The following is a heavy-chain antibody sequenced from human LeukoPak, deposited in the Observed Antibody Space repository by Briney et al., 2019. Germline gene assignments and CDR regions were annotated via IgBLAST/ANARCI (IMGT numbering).Heavy chain of an antibody. CDR2: IYTSGST. J-gene: IGHJ4*02. CDR1: GGSISSTSYY. D-gene: IGHD6-19*01. V-gene: IGHV4-61*02. CDR3: AREKVAVAVNFDY. Sequence: SETLSLTCTVSGGSISSTSYYWSWIRRPAGKGLEWIGRIYTSGSTNYNPSLKSRVTISVDKSKNQFSLKLSSVTAADTAVYYCAREKVAVAVNFDYWGQGTLVTVSS.